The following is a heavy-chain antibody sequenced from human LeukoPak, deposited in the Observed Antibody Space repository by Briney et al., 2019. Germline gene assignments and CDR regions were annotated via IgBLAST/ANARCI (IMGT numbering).Heavy chain of an antibody. J-gene: IGHJ4*02. CDR3: ARAPIVGATTSRYFDY. CDR2: ISAYNGNT. D-gene: IGHD1-26*01. V-gene: IGHV1-18*01. CDR1: GYTFTSYG. Sequence: ASVKVSCKASGYTFTSYGISWVRQAPGQGLEWMGWISAYNGNTNYAQKLQGRVTMTTDTSTSTAYMELRSLRSDDTAVYYCARAPIVGATTSRYFDYWGQGTMVTVSS.